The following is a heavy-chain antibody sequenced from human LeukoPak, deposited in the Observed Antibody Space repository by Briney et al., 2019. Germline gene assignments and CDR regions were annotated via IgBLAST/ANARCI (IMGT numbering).Heavy chain of an antibody. CDR1: GVTFSSFA. CDR2: ISVSGENT. CDR3: ARATVTRSYMDV. Sequence: GGSLRLSCAASGVTFSSFAMNWVRQAPGRGLEWVSVISVSGENTYYADSVKGRFTISRDNSKNTVFLQMNSLRTEDTAVYYCARATVTRSYMDVWGKGTTVIVSS. V-gene: IGHV3-23*01. J-gene: IGHJ6*03. D-gene: IGHD4-17*01.